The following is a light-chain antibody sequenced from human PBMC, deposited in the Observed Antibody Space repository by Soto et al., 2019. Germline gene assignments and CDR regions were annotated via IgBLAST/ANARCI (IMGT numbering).Light chain of an antibody. Sequence: EIVLTQSPGTLSLSPGERATLSCRASRSVSSYLAWYQQKPGQAPRLLIFGASNRATGIPARFSGSGSGTDFTLTINSLEPEDFAVYYCQQRDSWPITFGQGTRLEI. V-gene: IGKV3-11*01. J-gene: IGKJ5*01. CDR2: GAS. CDR1: RSVSSY. CDR3: QQRDSWPIT.